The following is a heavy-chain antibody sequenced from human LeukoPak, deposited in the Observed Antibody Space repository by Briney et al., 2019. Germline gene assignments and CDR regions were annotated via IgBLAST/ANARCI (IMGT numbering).Heavy chain of an antibody. D-gene: IGHD2-21*02. CDR2: IKQDGSEK. Sequence: GGSLRLSCAASGITFSSYWMSWVRQAPGKGLEWVANIKQDGSEKYYVDSVKGRFTISRDNAKNSLYLQMNSLRAEDTAVYYCARVVEVTLILDYWGQGTLVTVSS. J-gene: IGHJ4*02. V-gene: IGHV3-7*03. CDR3: ARVVEVTLILDY. CDR1: GITFSSYW.